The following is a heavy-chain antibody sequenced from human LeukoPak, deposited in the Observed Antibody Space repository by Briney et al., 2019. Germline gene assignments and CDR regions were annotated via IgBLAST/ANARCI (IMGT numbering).Heavy chain of an antibody. J-gene: IGHJ5*02. Sequence: SETLSLTCAVSGGSISSGGYSWSWIRQPPGKGLEWIGYIYHSGSTYYNPSLKSRVTISVDRSKNPFSLKLSSVTAADTAVYYCASRGGSGSSGNWFDPWGQGTLVTVSS. CDR1: GGSISSGGYS. V-gene: IGHV4-30-2*01. CDR3: ASRGGSGSSGNWFDP. CDR2: IYHSGST. D-gene: IGHD3-10*01.